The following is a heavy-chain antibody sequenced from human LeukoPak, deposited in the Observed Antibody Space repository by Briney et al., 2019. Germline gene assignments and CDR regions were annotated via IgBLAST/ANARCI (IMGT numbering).Heavy chain of an antibody. V-gene: IGHV4-59*01. J-gene: IGHJ1*01. CDR3: AREDYCSGGSCYSGYFQH. CDR2: IYYSGTT. D-gene: IGHD2-15*01. Sequence: SETLSLTCTVSGGSISSYYWSWIRQPPGKGLEWIGYIYYSGTTNYNPSLKSRVTISVDTSKNQFSLKLSSVTAANTAVYYCAREDYCSGGSCYSGYFQHWGQGTLVTVSS. CDR1: GGSISSYY.